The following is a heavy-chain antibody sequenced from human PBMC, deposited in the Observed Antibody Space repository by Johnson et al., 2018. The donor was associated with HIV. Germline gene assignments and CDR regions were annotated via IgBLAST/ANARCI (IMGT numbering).Heavy chain of an antibody. J-gene: IGHJ3*02. Sequence: VQLVESGGGVVQPGRSLRLSCAASGFTFDDYAMHWVRQAPGKGLEWVSRINSDGSSTSYADSVKGRFPISRDNAKNSLYLQMNSLRAEDTALYYCARGFHYPIVVVIAIRGGAFDIWGQGTMVTVSS. CDR2: INSDGSST. V-gene: IGHV3-9*01. CDR3: ARGFHYPIVVVIAIRGGAFDI. D-gene: IGHD2-21*01. CDR1: GFTFDDYA.